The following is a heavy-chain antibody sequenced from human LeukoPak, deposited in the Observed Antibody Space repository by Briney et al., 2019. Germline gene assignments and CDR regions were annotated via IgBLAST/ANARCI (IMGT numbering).Heavy chain of an antibody. CDR3: AREEMIVARAFDI. Sequence: GASVKVSCKASGYTFTSYGISWVRQAPGQGLEWMGWISRYNGNTKYAQKLQGRVTMTTDTSTSTAYMELRNLRSDDTAVYYCAREEMIVARAFDIWGQGTMVTVSS. CDR1: GYTFTSYG. D-gene: IGHD3-22*01. J-gene: IGHJ3*02. CDR2: ISRYNGNT. V-gene: IGHV1-18*01.